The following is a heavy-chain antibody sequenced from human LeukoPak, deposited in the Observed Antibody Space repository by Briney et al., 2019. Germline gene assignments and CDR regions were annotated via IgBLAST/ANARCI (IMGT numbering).Heavy chain of an antibody. CDR3: ARGEMASSPAPFDY. CDR2: ISSSSSYI. V-gene: IGHV3-21*01. J-gene: IGHJ4*02. CDR1: GFTFSSYS. D-gene: IGHD5-24*01. Sequence: GGSLRLSCAASGFTFSSYSMNWVRQAPGKGLEWVSSISSSSSYIYYADSVKGRFTISRDNAKNSLYLQMNSLRAEDTAVYYCARGEMASSPAPFDYWGQGTLVTVSS.